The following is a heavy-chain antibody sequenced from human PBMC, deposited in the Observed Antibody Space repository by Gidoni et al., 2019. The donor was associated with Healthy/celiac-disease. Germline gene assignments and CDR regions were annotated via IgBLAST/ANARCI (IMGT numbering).Heavy chain of an antibody. D-gene: IGHD3-22*01. V-gene: IGHV3-21*01. CDR1: GFTFRSYS. CDR3: ARGHYYDSSGMGRFAWFDP. CDR2: ISSSSSYI. Sequence: EVQLVESGGGLVKPGGSLRLSCAASGFTFRSYSMNWVRQAPGKGLEWVSSISSSSSYIYYADSVKGRFTISRDNAKNSLYLQMNSLRAEDTAVYYCARGHYYDSSGMGRFAWFDPWGQGTLVTVSS. J-gene: IGHJ5*02.